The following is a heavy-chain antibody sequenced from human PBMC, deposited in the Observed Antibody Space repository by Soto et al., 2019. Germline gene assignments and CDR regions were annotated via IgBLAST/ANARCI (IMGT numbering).Heavy chain of an antibody. J-gene: IGHJ4*02. CDR3: AKGGYYHARGGCYY. D-gene: IGHD3-22*01. CDR2: ISFDGNDK. Sequence: QVQLVESGGGVVQPGRSLRLSCAASGFTFSSYGMHWVRQAPGKGLEWVAFISFDGNDKYYGDSVKGRFTISRDNSKNTLYLQMNSLRAEDTAAYYCAKGGYYHARGGCYYWGQGTLVTVSS. V-gene: IGHV3-30*18. CDR1: GFTFSSYG.